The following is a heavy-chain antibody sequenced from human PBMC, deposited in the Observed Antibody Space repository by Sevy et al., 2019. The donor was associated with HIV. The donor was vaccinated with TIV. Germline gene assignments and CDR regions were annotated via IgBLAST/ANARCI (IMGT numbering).Heavy chain of an antibody. CDR2: ISFDGRNT. CDR1: GFTFRSYG. D-gene: IGHD3-9*01. V-gene: IGHV3-30*18. CDR3: WKDILGDNSPWFFFDY. Sequence: GGSLRLSCAGSGFTFRSYGIHWVRQSPGKGLEWVAFISFDGRNTYSADSVKGRLTVSRDKSNNTLYLQMNKLRTEETGMDFCWKDILGDNSPWFFFDYWGQGTQVTVSS. J-gene: IGHJ4*02.